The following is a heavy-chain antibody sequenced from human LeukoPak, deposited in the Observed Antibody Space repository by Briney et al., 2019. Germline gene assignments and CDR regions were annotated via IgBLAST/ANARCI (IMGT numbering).Heavy chain of an antibody. V-gene: IGHV6-1*01. Sequence: SQTLSLTCAISGDSVSSNSAAWNWIRQSPSRGLEWLGRTYYRSKWYNDYAVSVKSRIAINPDTSKNQFSLQLNSVTPEDTAVYYCASTYSYGPHDAFDIWGQGTMVTVSS. CDR1: GDSVSSNSAA. CDR3: ASTYSYGPHDAFDI. CDR2: TYYRSKWYN. D-gene: IGHD5-18*01. J-gene: IGHJ3*02.